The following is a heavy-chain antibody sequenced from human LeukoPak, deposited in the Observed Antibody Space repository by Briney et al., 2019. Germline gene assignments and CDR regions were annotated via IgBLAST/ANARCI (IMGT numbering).Heavy chain of an antibody. CDR3: ARDRQQLANFDY. J-gene: IGHJ4*02. Sequence: PGGSLRLSCAASGFTFRSYAMTWVRQSPGKGLEWVSAIGGSGGTTYYADSVKGRFTISRDNSKNTLYLQMNSLRAEDTAVYYCARDRQQLANFDYWGQGTLVTVSS. D-gene: IGHD6-13*01. CDR2: IGGSGGTT. V-gene: IGHV3-23*01. CDR1: GFTFRSYA.